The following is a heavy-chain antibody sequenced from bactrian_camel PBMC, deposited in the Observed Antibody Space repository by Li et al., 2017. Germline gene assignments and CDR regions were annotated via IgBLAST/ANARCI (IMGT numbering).Heavy chain of an antibody. CDR2: ITTGGDRS. CDR3: AARPLGSCYFDSGHQTTTYKY. CDR1: GFTFSSYW. J-gene: IGHJ4*01. D-gene: IGHD3*01. Sequence: HVQLVESGGGSVQAGGSLTLSCAASGFTFSSYWMYWVRQAPGKGLEWVSYITTGGDRSYYADSVKGRFTISRDNAKKMVYLQMNIMSLDDTAMYYCAARPLGSCYFDSGHQTTTYKYWGPGTQVTVS. V-gene: IGHV3S1*01.